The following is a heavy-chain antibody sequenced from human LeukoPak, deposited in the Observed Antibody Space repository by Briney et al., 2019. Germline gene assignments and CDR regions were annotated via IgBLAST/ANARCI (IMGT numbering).Heavy chain of an antibody. D-gene: IGHD2-15*01. CDR1: GGTFSSYA. V-gene: IGHV1-69*04. CDR3: ARAPGSCSGGSCYRENDFDY. Sequence: SVKVSCKASGGTFSSYAISWVRQAPGQGLEWMGRIIPILGIANYAQRFQGRVTITADKSTSTAYMELSSLRSEDTAVYYCARAPGSCSGGSCYRENDFDYWGQGTLVTVSS. J-gene: IGHJ4*02. CDR2: IIPILGIA.